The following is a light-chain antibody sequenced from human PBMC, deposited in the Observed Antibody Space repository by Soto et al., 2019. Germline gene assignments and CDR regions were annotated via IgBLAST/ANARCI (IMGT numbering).Light chain of an antibody. Sequence: DIQMTQSPSSLSASVGDRVTITCRASQSISSYLNWYQQKPGKAPKLLIYAASSLQSGVPSRFSGSVSGTDFTLTISILQPEDFATYYCQQSYSTPYTFGQGTKLEIK. CDR1: QSISSY. J-gene: IGKJ2*01. V-gene: IGKV1-39*01. CDR2: AAS. CDR3: QQSYSTPYT.